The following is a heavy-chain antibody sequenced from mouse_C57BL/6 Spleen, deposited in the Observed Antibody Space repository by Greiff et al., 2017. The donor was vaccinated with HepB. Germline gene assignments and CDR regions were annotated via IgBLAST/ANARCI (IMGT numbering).Heavy chain of an antibody. D-gene: IGHD1-1*01. CDR3: ARFPITTVVATRAMDY. Sequence: QVHVKQSGPELVKPGASVKISCKASGYAFSSSWMNWVKQRPGKGLEWIGRIYPGDGDTNYNGKFKGKATLTADKSSSTAYMQLSSLTSEDSAVYFCARFPITTVVATRAMDYWGQGTSVTVSS. V-gene: IGHV1-82*01. J-gene: IGHJ4*01. CDR1: GYAFSSSW. CDR2: IYPGDGDT.